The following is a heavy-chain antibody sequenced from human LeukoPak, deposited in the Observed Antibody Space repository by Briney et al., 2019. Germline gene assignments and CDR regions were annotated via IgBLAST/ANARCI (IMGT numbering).Heavy chain of an antibody. D-gene: IGHD5-12*01. Sequence: SVKVSCKASGGTFSSYAISWVRQAPGQGLEWMGRIIPIFGTANYAQKFQGRVTITADKSTSTAYMELSSLRSEDTAVYYCARVASGYDTSGYYYMDVWGKGTTVTVSS. J-gene: IGHJ6*03. CDR3: ARVASGYDTSGYYYMDV. V-gene: IGHV1-69*06. CDR1: GGTFSSYA. CDR2: IIPIFGTA.